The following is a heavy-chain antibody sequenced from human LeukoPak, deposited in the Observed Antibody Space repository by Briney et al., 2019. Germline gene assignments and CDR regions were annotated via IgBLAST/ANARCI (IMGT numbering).Heavy chain of an antibody. CDR3: ATYCSGASCYSGMVY. V-gene: IGHV3-23*03. J-gene: IGHJ4*02. CDR2: ITSGSRT. Sequence: PGGSLRLSCAASGFTFSSYAMTWVRQAPGKGLEWVSIITSGSRTYYADSVKGRFTISRENSKNTLYLQMNSLRAEDTAVYYCATYCSGASCYSGMVYWGQGTLVTVSS. CDR1: GFTFSSYA. D-gene: IGHD2-15*01.